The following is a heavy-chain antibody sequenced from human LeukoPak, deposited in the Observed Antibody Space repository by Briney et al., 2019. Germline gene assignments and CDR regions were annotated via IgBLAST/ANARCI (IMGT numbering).Heavy chain of an antibody. Sequence: GESLKISCQTSGYSFTSHWIAWVRQMPGKGLEWMGIIYPGDSDTRYSPSFQGQVTILADKSISTAYLQWNSLKASDSAMYYCVRRHYSTNGFDYWGQGTLVTVSS. V-gene: IGHV5-51*01. J-gene: IGHJ4*02. CDR1: GYSFTSHW. CDR2: IYPGDSDT. CDR3: VRRHYSTNGFDY. D-gene: IGHD2-8*01.